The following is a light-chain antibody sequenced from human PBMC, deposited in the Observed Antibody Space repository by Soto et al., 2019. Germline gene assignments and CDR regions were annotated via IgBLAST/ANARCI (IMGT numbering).Light chain of an antibody. CDR3: QQYGSSPLT. V-gene: IGKV3-20*01. CDR2: GAS. Sequence: DIVLTQSPGTLSLSPGERATLSCRASQSVSSSYLAWYQQKPGQAPRLLIYGASIMATGIPDRFSGSGSGTDFTLTISRLEPEDFAVYYCQQYGSSPLTFGGWTKVEIK. J-gene: IGKJ4*01. CDR1: QSVSSSY.